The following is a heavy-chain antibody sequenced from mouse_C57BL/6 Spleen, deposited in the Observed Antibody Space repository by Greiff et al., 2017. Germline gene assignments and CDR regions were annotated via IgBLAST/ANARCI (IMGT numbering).Heavy chain of an antibody. Sequence: QVQLQQPGAELVKPGASVMMSCKASGYTFTSSWITWVKQRPGQALECIGDIYPGSGSTNYNEKFKSKATLTVDTSSSTAYMQLSSLTSEDSAVYYCARTGYYGGQGTALTASS. V-gene: IGHV1-55*01. D-gene: IGHD4-1*01. CDR3: ARTGYY. CDR1: GYTFTSSW. J-gene: IGHJ2*01. CDR2: IYPGSGST.